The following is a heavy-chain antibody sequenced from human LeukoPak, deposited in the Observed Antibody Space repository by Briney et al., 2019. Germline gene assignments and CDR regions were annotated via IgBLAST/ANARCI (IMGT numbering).Heavy chain of an antibody. CDR3: ARDKRNLEYSSSSGLYYYYMDV. CDR1: GGSISSYY. J-gene: IGHJ6*03. D-gene: IGHD6-6*01. V-gene: IGHV4-59*01. CDR2: IYYSGST. Sequence: SETLSLTCTVSGGSISSYYWSWIRQPPGRGLEWIGYIYYSGSTNYNPSLKSRVTISVDTSKNQFSLKLSSVTAADTAVYYCARDKRNLEYSSSSGLYYYYMDVWGKGTTVTVSS.